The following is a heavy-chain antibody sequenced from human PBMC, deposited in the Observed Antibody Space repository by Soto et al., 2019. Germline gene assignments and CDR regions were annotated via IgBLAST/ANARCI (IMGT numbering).Heavy chain of an antibody. Sequence: EVQLVESGGGLVKPGGSLRLSCAASGFTFSSYSMNWVRQAPGKGLEWVSSISSSSSYIYYADSVKGRFTISRDNAKNSLYLQMNSLRAEDTAVYYCARDSDSSSWPLNRGVEYYGMDVW. CDR1: GFTFSSYS. CDR3: ARDSDSSSWPLNRGVEYYGMDV. D-gene: IGHD6-13*01. V-gene: IGHV3-21*01. J-gene: IGHJ6*01. CDR2: ISSSSSYI.